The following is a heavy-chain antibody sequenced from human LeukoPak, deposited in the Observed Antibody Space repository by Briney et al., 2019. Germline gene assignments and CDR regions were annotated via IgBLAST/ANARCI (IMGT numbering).Heavy chain of an antibody. Sequence: GGSLRLSCAASGFTFSTYSIHWVRQAPGKGLEWVSYISDSGDTTYYADSVKGRFTISRDNAKNSLYLQMNSLRDEDTAVYYCARYRDRNGNYYDQWGQGTMVTVSS. CDR2: ISDSGDTT. CDR1: GFTFSTYS. J-gene: IGHJ5*02. CDR3: ARYRDRNGNYYDQ. V-gene: IGHV3-48*02. D-gene: IGHD3-3*01.